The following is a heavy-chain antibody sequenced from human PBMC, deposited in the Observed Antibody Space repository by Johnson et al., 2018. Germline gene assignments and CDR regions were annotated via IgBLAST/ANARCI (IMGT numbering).Heavy chain of an antibody. CDR2: ISSSGSTI. D-gene: IGHD2-21*02. J-gene: IGHJ3*02. CDR3: ALASGEYCGGDCPGAFDI. CDR1: GFTFSDYY. V-gene: IGHV3-11*04. Sequence: VQLVESGGGLVKXGGSLRLSCAASGFTFSDYYMSWIRQAPGKGLEWVSYISSSGSTIYYADSVTGGCTISRDNAKNSLYLQMNSRRAEDTAVYYCALASGEYCGGDCPGAFDIWGQGTMVTVSS.